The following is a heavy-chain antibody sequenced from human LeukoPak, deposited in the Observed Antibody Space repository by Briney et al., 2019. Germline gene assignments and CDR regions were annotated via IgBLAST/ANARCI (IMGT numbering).Heavy chain of an antibody. CDR1: GGSISSYY. CDR3: ARVEAAFVVVPAAFWFDP. CDR2: IYYSGST. D-gene: IGHD2-2*01. Sequence: SETLSLTCTGSGGSISSYYWSWIRQPPGKGLEWIGYIYYSGSTNYNPSLKSRVTISVDTSKNQFSLKLSSVTAADTAVYYCARVEAAFVVVPAAFWFDPWGQGTLVTVSS. V-gene: IGHV4-59*01. J-gene: IGHJ5*02.